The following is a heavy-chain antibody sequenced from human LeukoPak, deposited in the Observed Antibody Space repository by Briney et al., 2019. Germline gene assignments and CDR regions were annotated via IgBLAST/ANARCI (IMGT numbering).Heavy chain of an antibody. CDR3: ASTVAGSFFDS. J-gene: IGHJ4*02. D-gene: IGHD6-19*01. CDR2: ISSGGSTI. CDR1: GFTFKTYG. Sequence: GGSLRLSCAASGFTFKTYGMNWVRQAPGEGLEWVSYISSGGSTIYYADSVKGRFTISRDNAKSSLYLQMNSLRAEDTAIYYCASTVAGSFFDSWGQGTLVTVSS. V-gene: IGHV3-48*01.